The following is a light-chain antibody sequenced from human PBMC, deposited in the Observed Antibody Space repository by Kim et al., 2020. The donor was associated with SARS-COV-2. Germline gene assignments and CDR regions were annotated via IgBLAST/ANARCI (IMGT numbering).Light chain of an antibody. J-gene: IGKJ2*03. Sequence: VTTGDIITSACSASKSINSHVARKQQKPGQAPRLLNYGATTRATGIPVRFSGSGSGTEYTITISSLQSEDFAVYYCQQYDHWPPYRFGQGTKLEI. CDR1: KSINSH. CDR2: GAT. V-gene: IGKV3-15*01. CDR3: QQYDHWPPYR.